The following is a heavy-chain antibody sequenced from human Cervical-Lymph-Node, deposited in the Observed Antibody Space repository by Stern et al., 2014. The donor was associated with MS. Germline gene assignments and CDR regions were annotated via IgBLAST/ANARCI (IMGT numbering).Heavy chain of an antibody. V-gene: IGHV1-69*01. Sequence: QLVQSGAEVRQPWSSVKVSCKASGGTFSRYGISWVRQAPGQGLEWMGGIIPVVGTADYAEQFQGRVTITADGSTSTAYMELSSLTSADTAVYYCARGPYNRDFFEYWGQGTLVTVSS. J-gene: IGHJ4*02. CDR2: IIPVVGTA. CDR3: ARGPYNRDFFEY. CDR1: GGTFSRYG. D-gene: IGHD1-1*01.